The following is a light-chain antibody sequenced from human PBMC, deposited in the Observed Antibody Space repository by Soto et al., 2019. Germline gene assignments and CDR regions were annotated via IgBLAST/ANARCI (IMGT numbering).Light chain of an antibody. V-gene: IGKV3-11*01. CDR1: QSVSTY. CDR2: DAS. Sequence: ESRLPQSPATLSLTPGERATLSCRASQSVSTYLAWYQQKPGQAPRLLIYDASNRATGIPARFSGSGSGTDFTLTISSLEPEDFAVYYCQQRNNWPTFGGGTKVDIK. J-gene: IGKJ4*01. CDR3: QQRNNWPT.